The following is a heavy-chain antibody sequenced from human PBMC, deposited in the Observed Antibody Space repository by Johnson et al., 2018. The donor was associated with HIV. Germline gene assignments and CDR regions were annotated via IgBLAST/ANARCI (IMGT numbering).Heavy chain of an antibody. D-gene: IGHD2-21*02. CDR2: IYSGGI. CDR1: GFTSSNY. V-gene: IGHV3-66*01. CDR3: AKDRVVTNDAFDI. J-gene: IGHJ3*02. Sequence: VQLVESGGGLVQPGGSLRLSCAASGFTSSNYMSWVRQAPGKGLEWVSVIYSGGIVYADSVKGRFTISRDNSKNTLYLQMNSLRAEDTAVYYCAKDRVVTNDAFDIWGQGTMVTVSS.